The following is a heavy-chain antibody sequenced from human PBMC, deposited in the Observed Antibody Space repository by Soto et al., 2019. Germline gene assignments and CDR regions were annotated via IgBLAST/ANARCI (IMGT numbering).Heavy chain of an antibody. CDR1: GYTLTELS. CDR3: ARMGDVPYYYYGMDV. V-gene: IGHV1-24*01. CDR2: YDPEEGET. J-gene: IGHJ6*02. Sequence: ASVKVSCKVSGYTLTELSMHWVRQAPGKGLEWMGGYDPEEGETIYAQNFQGRVTMTTDTSTSTAYMELRSLRSDDTAVYYCARMGDVPYYYYGMDVWGQGTTVTVSS. D-gene: IGHD3-16*01.